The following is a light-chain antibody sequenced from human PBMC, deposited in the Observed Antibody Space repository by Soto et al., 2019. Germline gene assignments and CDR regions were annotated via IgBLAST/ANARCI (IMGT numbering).Light chain of an antibody. CDR3: GTWDSSLSWG. CDR1: SSNIGNNY. V-gene: IGLV1-51*01. Sequence: QSVLTQPPSVSAAPGQKVTISCSGSSSNIGNNYVSWYQQLPGTAPKLLIYDNNKRPSGIPDRLSGSKSGTSATLGITGLQTGDEADYYCGTWDSSLSWGFGGGTKVTVL. CDR2: DNN. J-gene: IGLJ2*01.